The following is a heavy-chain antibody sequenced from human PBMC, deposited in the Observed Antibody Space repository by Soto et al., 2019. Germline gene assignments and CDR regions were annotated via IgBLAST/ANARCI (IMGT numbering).Heavy chain of an antibody. CDR1: GYTLSDYY. CDR2: INPNSGGT. D-gene: IGHD2-21*01. CDR3: AREPAIAKPEGVDF. Sequence: QVQLVQYGAEVRKPGASVKVSCKASGYTLSDYYIHWVRQAPGQGLEWMGWINPNSGGTKYAPKFQGGVTMTRDTSITTAYMELSRLRSGDTAVYYCAREPAIAKPEGVDFWGQGTLVTVSS. V-gene: IGHV1-2*02. J-gene: IGHJ4*02.